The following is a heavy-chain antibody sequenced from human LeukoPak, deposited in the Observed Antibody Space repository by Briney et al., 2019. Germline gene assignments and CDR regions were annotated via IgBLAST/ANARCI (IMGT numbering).Heavy chain of an antibody. J-gene: IGHJ5*02. CDR2: IYYSGST. V-gene: IGHV4-59*08. CDR3: ARQPTSRDGYNWFDP. Sequence: NSSETLSLTCTVSGGSVSSYYWSWIRQPPGKGLEWIGYIYYSGSTNYNPSLKSRVTISVDTSKNQFSLKLSSVTAADTAVYYCARQPTSRDGYNWFDPWGQGTLVTVSS. CDR1: GGSVSSYY. D-gene: IGHD5-24*01.